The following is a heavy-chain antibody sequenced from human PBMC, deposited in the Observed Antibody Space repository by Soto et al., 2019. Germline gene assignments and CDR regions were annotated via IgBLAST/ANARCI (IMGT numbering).Heavy chain of an antibody. V-gene: IGHV3-7*01. CDR3: ARDPHRSSWTYYYYYGMDV. D-gene: IGHD6-13*01. J-gene: IGHJ6*02. CDR1: GFTFSSYW. Sequence: EVQLVESGGGLVQPGGSLRLSCAASGFTFSSYWMSWVRQAPGKGLEWVANIKQDGSEKYYADSVKGRFTISRDTSKNTLYLQMNSLRAEDTAVYYCARDPHRSSWTYYYYYGMDVWGQGTTVTVSS. CDR2: IKQDGSEK.